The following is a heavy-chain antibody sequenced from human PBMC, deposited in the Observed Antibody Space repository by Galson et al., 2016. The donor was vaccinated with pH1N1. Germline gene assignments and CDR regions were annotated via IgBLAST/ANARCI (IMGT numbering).Heavy chain of an antibody. CDR2: FDPTDEET. Sequence: SVKVSGKVYGFALTMHWVRQAPGKGLEWMGGFDPTDEETIYAQKFQGRLTLTDDASTDTVYMELRRLRSEDTAVYYCATLLGSHLADFSSPPDDYWGQGTLVTVSS. D-gene: IGHD3-16*02. CDR1: GFALT. V-gene: IGHV1-24*01. J-gene: IGHJ4*02. CDR3: ATLLGSHLADFSSPPDDY.